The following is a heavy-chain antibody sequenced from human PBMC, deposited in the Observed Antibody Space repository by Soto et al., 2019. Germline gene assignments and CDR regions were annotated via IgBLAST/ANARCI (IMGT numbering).Heavy chain of an antibody. CDR2: FFIGVAA. V-gene: IGHV4-39*01. CDR3: TDMLGQWLPRD. CDR1: GGSISSSTYY. Sequence: SETLSLTCTVSGGSISSSTYYWGWMRQPPGKGLEWIASFFIGVAAYYNPSLQSRVTISVGTSSNQFFMKLNSVTAADTAVYYCTDMLGQWLPRDWGQGTVVTVSS. D-gene: IGHD6-19*01. J-gene: IGHJ4*02.